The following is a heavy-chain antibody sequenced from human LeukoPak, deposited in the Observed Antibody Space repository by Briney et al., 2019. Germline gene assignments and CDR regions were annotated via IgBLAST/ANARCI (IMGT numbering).Heavy chain of an antibody. D-gene: IGHD6-19*01. CDR1: GFTFSSYG. V-gene: IGHV3-30*18. J-gene: IGHJ4*02. CDR2: ISYDGSNK. CDR3: AKVHSSGWYSDY. Sequence: GGSLRHSCAGSGFTFSSYGMHGVRQAPGKGLEWVAVISYDGSNKYYADSVKGRFTISRDNSKNTLYLQLNSLRPEDTAVYYCAKVHSSGWYSDYWGQGTLVNVSS.